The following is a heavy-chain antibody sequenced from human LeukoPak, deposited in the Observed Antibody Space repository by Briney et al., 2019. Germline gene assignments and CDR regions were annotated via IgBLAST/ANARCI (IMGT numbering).Heavy chain of an antibody. Sequence: ASVKVSCKASGYTFTSYDINWVRQAPGQGPEWMGVISPSGGSTTYAQKFQGRVTLTRDMSTSTDYLELSSLRSEDTAVYYCARDNSVRDEAWWPNPWGQGTLVTVSS. CDR3: ARDNSVRDEAWWPNP. CDR1: GYTFTSYD. V-gene: IGHV1-46*01. D-gene: IGHD2-15*01. J-gene: IGHJ5*02. CDR2: ISPSGGST.